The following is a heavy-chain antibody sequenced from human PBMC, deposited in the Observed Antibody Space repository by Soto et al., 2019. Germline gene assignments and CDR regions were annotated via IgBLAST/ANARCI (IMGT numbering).Heavy chain of an antibody. CDR2: INPNSGGT. V-gene: IGHV1-2*04. CDR1: GYTFTGYY. CDR3: ATWFGETPRHYYYYGMDV. D-gene: IGHD3-10*01. Sequence: ASVKVSCKASGYTFTGYYMHWVRQAPGQGLEWMGWINPNSGGTNYAQKFQGWVTMTRDTSISTAYMELSRLRSDDTAVYYCATWFGETPRHYYYYGMDVWGQGTTVTVSS. J-gene: IGHJ6*02.